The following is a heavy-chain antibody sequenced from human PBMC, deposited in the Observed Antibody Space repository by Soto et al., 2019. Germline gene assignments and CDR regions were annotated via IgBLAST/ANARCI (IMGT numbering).Heavy chain of an antibody. CDR3: ARSTITSVAPRSNWFDP. V-gene: IGHV4-31*03. J-gene: IGHJ5*02. Sequence: SGRLSITCTVAGGSISGGGYYWSWIRQHPGKGLEWIGYIYYSGSTYYNPSLKSRVTISVDTSKNQFSLKLSSVTAADTAVYYCARSTITSVAPRSNWFDPWGQGTLVTVSS. CDR1: GGSISGGGYY. CDR2: IYYSGST. D-gene: IGHD6-19*01.